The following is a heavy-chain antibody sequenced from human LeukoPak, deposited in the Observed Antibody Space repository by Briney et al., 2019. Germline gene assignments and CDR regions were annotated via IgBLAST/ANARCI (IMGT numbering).Heavy chain of an antibody. V-gene: IGHV3-48*04. CDR2: ISSSSSTI. D-gene: IGHD3-22*01. J-gene: IGHJ3*02. CDR3: ATEGDSSGYYEPDDAFDI. CDR1: GFTFSSYS. Sequence: GGSLRLSCAASGFTFSSYSMNWVRQAPGKGLEWVSYISSSSSTIYYADSVKGRFTISRDNAKNSLYLQMNSLRAEDTAVYYCATEGDSSGYYEPDDAFDIWGQGTMVTVSS.